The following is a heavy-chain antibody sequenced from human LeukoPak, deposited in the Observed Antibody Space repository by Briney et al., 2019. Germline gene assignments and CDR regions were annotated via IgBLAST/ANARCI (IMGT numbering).Heavy chain of an antibody. CDR2: ISAYNGNT. CDR1: GYTFTSYG. D-gene: IGHD3-22*01. V-gene: IGHV1-18*01. Sequence: ASVKVSCKASGYTFTSYGISWVRQAPGQGLEWMGWISAYNGNTNYAQKLQGRVTMTTDTSTSTAYMELRSLRSDDTAVYYCARDKVYYYDSSGYIDYWGQGTLVTVSS. J-gene: IGHJ4*02. CDR3: ARDKVYYYDSSGYIDY.